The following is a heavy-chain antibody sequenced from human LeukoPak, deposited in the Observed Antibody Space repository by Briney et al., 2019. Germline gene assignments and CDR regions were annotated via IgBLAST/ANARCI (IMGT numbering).Heavy chain of an antibody. J-gene: IGHJ4*02. CDR1: GFTFSSYD. V-gene: IGHV3-23*01. D-gene: IGHD3-10*01. CDR3: AKTRGSGPFDY. Sequence: GGSLRLSCAASGFTFSSYDMHWVRQAPGKGLEWVSAISGSGGSTYYADSVKGRFTISRDNSKNTLYLQMNNLRAEDTAVYYCAKTRGSGPFDYWGQGTLVTVSS. CDR2: ISGSGGST.